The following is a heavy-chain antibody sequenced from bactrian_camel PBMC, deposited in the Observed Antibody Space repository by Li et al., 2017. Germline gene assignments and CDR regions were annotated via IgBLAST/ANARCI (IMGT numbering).Heavy chain of an antibody. V-gene: IGHV3S61*01. CDR2: IYMSDGST. CDR3: AADFCDRPSDSGPGEIGY. D-gene: IGHD4*01. J-gene: IGHJ6*01. CDR1: GDQFGSRC. Sequence: HVQLVESGGGSVQAGGSLRLSCTAEGDQFGSRCMGWFRQVPGKEREGVAFIYMSDGSTTYGDSVKGRFTISQDNAKDAVFLQMNSLKPEDTAMYYCAADFCDRPSDSGPGEIGYWGQGTQVTVS.